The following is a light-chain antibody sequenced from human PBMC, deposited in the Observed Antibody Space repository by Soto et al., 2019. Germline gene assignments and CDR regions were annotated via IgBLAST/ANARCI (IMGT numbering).Light chain of an antibody. CDR3: QKYNSAPST. J-gene: IGKJ1*01. CDR1: PGIINY. CDR2: AAS. V-gene: IGKV1-27*01. Sequence: DIQMTQSPSSLSASVGDRVTITCRASPGIINYVAWNQQKPGKVPKLLIYAASTLQSGVPSRFSGSGSGTEFTLTISSLQPKDVATYYCQKYNSAPSTFGQGTKVEI.